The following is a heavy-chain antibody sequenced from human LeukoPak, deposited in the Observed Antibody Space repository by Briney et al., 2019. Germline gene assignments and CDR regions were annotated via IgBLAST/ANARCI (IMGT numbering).Heavy chain of an antibody. Sequence: ASETLSLTCTVSGGSISSSSYYWGWIRQPPGKGLEWIGSIYYSGSTYYNPSLKSRVTISVDTSKNQFSLKLSSVTAADTALYYCARVEGGGGYDAPTLDYWGQGTLVTVSS. D-gene: IGHD5-12*01. CDR2: IYYSGST. V-gene: IGHV4-39*07. CDR1: GGSISSSSYY. CDR3: ARVEGGGGYDAPTLDY. J-gene: IGHJ4*02.